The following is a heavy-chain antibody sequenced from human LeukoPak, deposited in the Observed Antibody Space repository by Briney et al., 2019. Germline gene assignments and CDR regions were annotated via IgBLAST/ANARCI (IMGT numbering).Heavy chain of an antibody. Sequence: ASVKVSCKASGYTFTSYGISWVRQAPGQGHEWMGWISAYNGNTNYAQKLQGRVTMTTDTSTSTAYMELRSLRSDDTAVYYCARDRGIAAAGTLDYWGQGTLVTVSS. D-gene: IGHD6-13*01. CDR2: ISAYNGNT. CDR1: GYTFTSYG. CDR3: ARDRGIAAAGTLDY. J-gene: IGHJ4*02. V-gene: IGHV1-18*01.